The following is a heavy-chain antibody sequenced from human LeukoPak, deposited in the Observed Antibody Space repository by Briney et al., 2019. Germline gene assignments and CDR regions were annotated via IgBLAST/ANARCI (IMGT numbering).Heavy chain of an antibody. CDR1: GFTFSSYG. D-gene: IGHD4-17*01. V-gene: IGHV3-23*01. J-gene: IGHJ5*02. Sequence: GTLRLSCSASGFTFSSYGMSWVRQAPGKGLEWVSAISGSGGSTYYADSVKGRFTISRDNSKNTLYLQMNSLRAEDTAVYYCAKDLWVSHGDYPTWFDPWGQGTLVTVSS. CDR3: AKDLWVSHGDYPTWFDP. CDR2: ISGSGGST.